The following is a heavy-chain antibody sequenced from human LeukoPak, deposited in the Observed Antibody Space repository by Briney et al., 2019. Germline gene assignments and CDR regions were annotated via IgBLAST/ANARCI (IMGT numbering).Heavy chain of an antibody. V-gene: IGHV1-46*01. J-gene: IGHJ4*02. Sequence: GASVKVSCKASGYTFISYYIHWVRQAPGQGPEWMGIINPSGGSPIYAQKFQARVILTRDTSTSTVYMEMSSLRPEDTAVYYCARSHVSNQYYDLLTRYSFDHWGQGTLVTVSS. D-gene: IGHD3-9*01. CDR2: INPSGGSP. CDR3: ARSHVSNQYYDLLTRYSFDH. CDR1: GYTFISYY.